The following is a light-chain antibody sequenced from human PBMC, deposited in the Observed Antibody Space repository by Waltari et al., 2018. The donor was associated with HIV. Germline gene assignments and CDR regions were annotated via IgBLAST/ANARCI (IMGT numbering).Light chain of an antibody. V-gene: IGLV2-11*01. J-gene: IGLJ1*01. CDR1: ASDIGYFDY. CDR2: EVF. CDR3: CSYAGTYTYV. Sequence: QSALTQPRSVSGSPGQSVTISCTGTASDIGYFDYVSWYQQYPGEAPKVRMYEVFQRPSGVPDRFTASKSGITASLTISGLQDEDEADYYCCSYAGTYTYVFGSGTTVTVL.